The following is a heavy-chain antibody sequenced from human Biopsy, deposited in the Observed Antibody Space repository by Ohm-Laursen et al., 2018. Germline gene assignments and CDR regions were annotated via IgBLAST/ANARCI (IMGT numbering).Heavy chain of an antibody. J-gene: IGHJ3*02. CDR1: GGSISGSS. CDR2: ISYSGST. Sequence: GTLSLTCTVSGGSISGSSWSWIRQAPGRGLEWVGYISYSGSTSKHPSLKSRITISVDTSKNQISLKVTSVTAADTAVYYCAKHGSGWTGDDALHIWGQGTMVTVSS. CDR3: AKHGSGWTGDDALHI. V-gene: IGHV4-59*08. D-gene: IGHD6-19*01.